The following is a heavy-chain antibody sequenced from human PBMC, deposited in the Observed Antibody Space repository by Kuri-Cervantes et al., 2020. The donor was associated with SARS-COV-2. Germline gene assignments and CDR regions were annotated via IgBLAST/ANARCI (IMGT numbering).Heavy chain of an antibody. J-gene: IGHJ6*02. Sequence: GGSLRLSCAASGFTFSDYYMSWIRQAPGKGLEWVSYISSSGSTIYYADSVKGRFTISRDNAKNSLYLQMNSLRAEDTAVYYCARSMDYGSGSYYYYYGMDVWGQGTTVTVSS. V-gene: IGHV3-11*01. CDR2: ISSSGSTI. D-gene: IGHD3-10*01. CDR3: ARSMDYGSGSYYYYYGMDV. CDR1: GFTFSDYY.